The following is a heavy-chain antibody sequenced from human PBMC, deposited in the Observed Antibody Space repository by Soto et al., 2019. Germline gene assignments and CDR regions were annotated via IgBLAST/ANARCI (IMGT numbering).Heavy chain of an antibody. CDR2: IFDSGST. CDR3: AREISPLTTDWYFDL. Sequence: QVQLQESGPGLVKPSQTLSLTCTVSGGSISGGVYYWSWIRQPPGKGLEWIGYIFDSGSTYYYPYLKRRVTISVDKSKNQFSLRLSSVTAADTAVYYCAREISPLTTDWYFDLWGRGTLVTVSS. CDR1: GGSISGGVYY. V-gene: IGHV4-30-4*01. D-gene: IGHD4-17*01. J-gene: IGHJ2*01.